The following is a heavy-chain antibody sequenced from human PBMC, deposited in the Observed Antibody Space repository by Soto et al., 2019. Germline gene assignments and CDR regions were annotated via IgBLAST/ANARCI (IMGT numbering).Heavy chain of an antibody. CDR3: ARDRITGGSTARFDP. V-gene: IGHV1-18*01. D-gene: IGHD1-20*01. Sequence: QVQLVQSGAEVKKPGASVKVSCKASGYTFTSYGISWVRQAPAQGLEWMGWISAYNGNTNYAQKLQGRVTMTTDTSTSTAYMELRSLRSDDTAVYYCARDRITGGSTARFDPWGQGTLVTVSS. J-gene: IGHJ5*02. CDR2: ISAYNGNT. CDR1: GYTFTSYG.